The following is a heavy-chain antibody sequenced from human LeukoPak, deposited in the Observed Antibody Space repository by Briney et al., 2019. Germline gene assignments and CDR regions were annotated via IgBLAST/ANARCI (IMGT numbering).Heavy chain of an antibody. CDR1: GFTFSSYW. V-gene: IGHV3-7*01. Sequence: GGSLRLSCAASGFTFSSYWMSWVRQAPGKGLEWVANIKQDGSEKYYVDSVKGRFTISRDNAKNTLYLQMNSLRAEDTAVYYCARELIMTTVTINYYYYMDVWGKGTTVTVSS. J-gene: IGHJ6*03. CDR3: ARELIMTTVTINYYYYMDV. CDR2: IKQDGSEK. D-gene: IGHD4-17*01.